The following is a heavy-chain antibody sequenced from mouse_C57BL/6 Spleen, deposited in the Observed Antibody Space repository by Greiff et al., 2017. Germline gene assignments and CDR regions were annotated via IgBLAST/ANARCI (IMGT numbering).Heavy chain of an antibody. CDR1: GFTFSSYG. V-gene: IGHV5-6*02. Sequence: EVNVVESGGDLVKPGGSLKLSCAASGFTFSSYGMSWVRQTPDKRLEWVATISSGGSYTYYPDSVKGRFTISRDKAKNTLYLQMSSLKSEDTAMYYCARRRYYEYWGQGTTLTVSS. CDR2: ISSGGSYT. CDR3: ARRRYYEY. J-gene: IGHJ2*01.